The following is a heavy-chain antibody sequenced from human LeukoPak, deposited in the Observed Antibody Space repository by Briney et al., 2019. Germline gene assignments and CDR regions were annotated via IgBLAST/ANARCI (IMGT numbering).Heavy chain of an antibody. J-gene: IGHJ3*02. CDR2: INPNSGGT. CDR3: ARTKWELLDAFDI. Sequence: ASVKVSCKASGYTFTGYYMHWVRQAPGQGLEWMGWINPNSGGTNYAQKFQGRVTMTRDTSNSTAYMELSRLRSDDTAVYYCARTKWELLDAFDIWGQGTMVTVSS. CDR1: GYTFTGYY. V-gene: IGHV1-2*02. D-gene: IGHD1-26*01.